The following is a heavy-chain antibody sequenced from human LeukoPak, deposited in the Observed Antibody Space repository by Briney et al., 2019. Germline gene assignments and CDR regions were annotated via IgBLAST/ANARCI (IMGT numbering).Heavy chain of an antibody. CDR2: IIPIFGTA. CDR3: ATVHLSEEYYDFWSGYSY. J-gene: IGHJ4*02. D-gene: IGHD3-3*01. CDR1: GGTFSSYA. V-gene: IGHV1-69*13. Sequence: SVKVSCKASGGTFSSYAISWVRQAPGQGLEWMGGIIPIFGTANYAQKFQGRVTITANESTSTAYMELSSLRSEDTAVYYCATVHLSEEYYDFWSGYSYWGQGTLVTVSS.